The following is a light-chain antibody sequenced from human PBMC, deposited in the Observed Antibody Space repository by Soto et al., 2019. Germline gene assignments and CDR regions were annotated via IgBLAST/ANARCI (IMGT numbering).Light chain of an antibody. CDR3: CSYAGSYTLYV. CDR2: DVS. CDR1: SSDVGGYNY. V-gene: IGLV2-11*01. J-gene: IGLJ1*01. Sequence: QSALTHPRSVSGSPGQSVTISCTGTSSDVGGYNYVSWYQQHPGKAPKLMIYDVSKRPSGVPDRISGFKSGNTASLTISGLQAEDEADYYCCSYAGSYTLYVFGTGTKLTVL.